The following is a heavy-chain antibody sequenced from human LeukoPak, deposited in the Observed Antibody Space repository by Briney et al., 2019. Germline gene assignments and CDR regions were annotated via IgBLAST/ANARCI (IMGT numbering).Heavy chain of an antibody. J-gene: IGHJ6*04. D-gene: IGHD1-26*01. V-gene: IGHV3-23*01. CDR2: ISHTSEYT. CDR1: GFTFSNYT. Sequence: GGSLRLSCAASGFTFSNYTMSWVRQAPGKGLEWVSAISHTSEYTYHADSVKGRFTISGDNSKNTLYLQMNSLRAEDTAVYYCARDGSSGRGYYYYYGMDVWGEGTTVTVSS. CDR3: ARDGSSGRGYYYYYGMDV.